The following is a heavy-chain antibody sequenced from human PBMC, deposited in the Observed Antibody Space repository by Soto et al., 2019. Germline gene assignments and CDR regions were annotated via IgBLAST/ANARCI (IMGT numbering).Heavy chain of an antibody. Sequence: QVQLVQSGAEVKKPGSSVKVSCKASGGTFSSYAISWVRQAPGQGLEWMGGTIPIFGTANYAQKFQGRVTITADESTSTAYMELSSLRSEDTAVYYCARDKRDGYKYGAFAYWGQGTLVTVSS. V-gene: IGHV1-69*01. J-gene: IGHJ4*02. CDR1: GGTFSSYA. CDR2: TIPIFGTA. D-gene: IGHD5-12*01. CDR3: ARDKRDGYKYGAFAY.